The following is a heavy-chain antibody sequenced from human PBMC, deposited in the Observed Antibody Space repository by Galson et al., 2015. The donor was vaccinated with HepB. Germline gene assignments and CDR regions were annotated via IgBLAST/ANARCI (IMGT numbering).Heavy chain of an antibody. V-gene: IGHV3-48*02. CDR3: ARDGVVGAPVDY. D-gene: IGHD1-26*01. CDR2: INVGSTTM. J-gene: IGHJ4*02. CDR1: GFTFSAYA. Sequence: SLRLSCAASGFTFSAYAMIWVRQAPGKGLEWVSYINVGSTTMYYADSVKGRFIISRDSAKNLLYLQMNSLRDADTAVYYCARDGVVGAPVDYWGRGTLVTVSS.